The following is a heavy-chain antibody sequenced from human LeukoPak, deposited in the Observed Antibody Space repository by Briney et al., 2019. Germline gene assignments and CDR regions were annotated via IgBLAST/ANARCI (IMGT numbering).Heavy chain of an antibody. CDR2: MNPNSGNT. D-gene: IGHD3-3*01. CDR3: ARGNYDFWSDDLTYYFDY. J-gene: IGHJ4*02. V-gene: IGHV1-8*01. CDR1: GYTFTSYD. Sequence: ASVKVSCKASGYTFTSYDINWVRQATGQGLEWMGWMNPNSGNTGYAQKFQGRVTMTRNTSISTAYMELCSLRSEDTAVYYCARGNYDFWSDDLTYYFDYWGQGTLVTVSS.